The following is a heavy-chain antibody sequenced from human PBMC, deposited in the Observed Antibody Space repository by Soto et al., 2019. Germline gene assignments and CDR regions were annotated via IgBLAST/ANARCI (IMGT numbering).Heavy chain of an antibody. D-gene: IGHD3-22*01. CDR3: ARDPGNDSSGPPGHY. Sequence: SAVKVSCKASGGTFSSCALSWVRQAPGQGLEWMGGIIPIFGTANYAQKFQGRVTITADESTSTAYMELSSLRSEDTAVYYCARDPGNDSSGPPGHYWGQGTLVTVSS. J-gene: IGHJ4*02. CDR1: GGTFSSCA. CDR2: IIPIFGTA. V-gene: IGHV1-69*13.